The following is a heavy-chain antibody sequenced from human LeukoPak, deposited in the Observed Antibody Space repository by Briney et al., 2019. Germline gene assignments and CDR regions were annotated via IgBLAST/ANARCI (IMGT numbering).Heavy chain of an antibody. Sequence: GGSLRLSCADSGITFSGNWMSWVRQAPGKGLEWVAHIKPDGSEKYYVDSVRGRFTISRDNAENSLYLEMNSLRAEDTAVYYCARDYGGNSDYWGQGTLVTVSS. CDR1: GITFSGNW. V-gene: IGHV3-7*04. J-gene: IGHJ4*02. D-gene: IGHD4-23*01. CDR3: ARDYGGNSDY. CDR2: IKPDGSEK.